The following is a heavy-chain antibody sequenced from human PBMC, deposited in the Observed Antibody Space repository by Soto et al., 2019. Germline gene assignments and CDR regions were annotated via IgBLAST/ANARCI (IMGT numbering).Heavy chain of an antibody. CDR3: ARCPRRPNMVRGVIPPYWYFDL. J-gene: IGHJ2*01. D-gene: IGHD3-10*01. Sequence: SETLSLTCAVYGGSFSGYYWSWIRQPPGKGLEWIGEINHSGSTNNNPSLKSRVTISVDTSKNQFSLKLSSVTAADTAVYYCARCPRRPNMVRGVIPPYWYFDLWGRGTLVTVSS. CDR1: GGSFSGYY. CDR2: INHSGST. V-gene: IGHV4-34*01.